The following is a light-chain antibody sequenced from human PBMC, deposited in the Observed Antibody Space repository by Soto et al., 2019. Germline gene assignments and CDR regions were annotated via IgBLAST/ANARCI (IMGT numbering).Light chain of an antibody. V-gene: IGLV2-18*02. CDR2: DVS. J-gene: IGLJ1*01. Sequence: LTQAPSVKSVPGEAGPISCTGTSSDVGSYYRVSWYQQPPGTAPKLMIYDVSNRPSGVPDRFSGSKSGNTASLTISGLQADDEADYYCSSYTSSSTYAFGTGTKVTVL. CDR1: SSDVGSYYR. CDR3: SSYTSSSTYA.